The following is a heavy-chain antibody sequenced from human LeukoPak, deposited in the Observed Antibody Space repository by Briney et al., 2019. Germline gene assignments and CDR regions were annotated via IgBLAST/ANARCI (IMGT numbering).Heavy chain of an antibody. D-gene: IGHD3-22*01. Sequence: GGSLRLSCAASGFTFNYYYMSWVRQAPGKGLEWVANIKQDGSEKYYLDSVKGRFTISRDNSKNTLYLQMNSLRAEDTAVYYCARDTPFWYDSSGYYPLGAFDIWGQGTMVTVSS. CDR1: GFTFNYYY. CDR2: IKQDGSEK. V-gene: IGHV3-7*01. CDR3: ARDTPFWYDSSGYYPLGAFDI. J-gene: IGHJ3*02.